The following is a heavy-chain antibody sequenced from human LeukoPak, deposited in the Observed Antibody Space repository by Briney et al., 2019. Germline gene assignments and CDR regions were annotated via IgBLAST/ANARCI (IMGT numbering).Heavy chain of an antibody. CDR1: GGTFSSYA. V-gene: IGHV1-69*13. CDR3: ARDDCSGGSCYSDYYGMDV. CDR2: IIPIFGTA. J-gene: IGHJ6*04. D-gene: IGHD2-15*01. Sequence: ASVKVSCKASGGTFSSYAISWVRQAPGQGLEWMGGIIPIFGTANYAQKFQGRVTITADESTSTAYMELSSLRSEDTAVYYCARDDCSGGSCYSDYYGMDVGGKGTTVTVSS.